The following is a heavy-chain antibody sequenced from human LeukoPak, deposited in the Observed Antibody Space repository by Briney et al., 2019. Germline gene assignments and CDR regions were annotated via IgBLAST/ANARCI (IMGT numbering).Heavy chain of an antibody. CDR1: GFTFSYYW. V-gene: IGHV3-7*01. CDR2: IKEDGSEK. J-gene: IGHJ4*02. CDR3: ARGQITVAL. D-gene: IGHD3-10*01. Sequence: PGGSLRLSCAASGFTFSYYWMTWVRQAPGKGLEWVANIKEDGSEKYYVDSVKGRFTISRDNAKNSLYLQVNSLRAEDTAVYYCARGQITVALWGQGTLVTVSS.